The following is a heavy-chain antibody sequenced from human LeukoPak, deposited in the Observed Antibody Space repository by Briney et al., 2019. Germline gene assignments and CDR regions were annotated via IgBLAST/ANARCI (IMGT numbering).Heavy chain of an antibody. CDR3: ARPSNSGYDF. CDR2: IYPSDSDT. J-gene: IGHJ4*02. V-gene: IGHV5-51*01. CDR1: GYSLTNYW. D-gene: IGHD5-12*01. Sequence: KPGESLKISCKASGYSLTNYWIGWVRQMPGKGLEWMGIIYPSDSDTRYSPSFQGQVTISADKSISTAYLQWSSLKASDTGMYYCARPSNSGYDFWGQGALVTVSS.